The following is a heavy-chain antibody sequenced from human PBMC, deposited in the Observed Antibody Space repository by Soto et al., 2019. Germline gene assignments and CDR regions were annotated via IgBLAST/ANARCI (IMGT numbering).Heavy chain of an antibody. V-gene: IGHV1-69*05. J-gene: IGHJ4*02. CDR1: GGTFSSYA. Sequence: VASVKVSCKASGGTFSSYAISWVRQAPGQGLEWMGGIILIFGTANYAQKFQGRVTITRDTSASTAYMELSSLRSEDTVVYYCARGSGITMIVVVTPFDYWGQGTLVTVSS. D-gene: IGHD3-22*01. CDR2: IILIFGTA. CDR3: ARGSGITMIVVVTPFDY.